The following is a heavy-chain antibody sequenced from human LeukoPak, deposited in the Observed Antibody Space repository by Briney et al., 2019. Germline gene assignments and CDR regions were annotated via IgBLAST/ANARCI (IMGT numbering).Heavy chain of an antibody. CDR1: GGSISSYY. CDR2: IYYSGST. J-gene: IGHJ5*02. CDR3: ARVANGSYWYWFDP. D-gene: IGHD1-26*01. V-gene: IGHV4-59*01. Sequence: SETLSLTCTVSGGSISSYYWSWIRQPPGKGLEWIGYIYYSGSTNYNPSLKSRVTKSVDTSKNQFSLKLSSVTAADTAVYYCARVANGSYWYWFDPWGQGTLVTVSS.